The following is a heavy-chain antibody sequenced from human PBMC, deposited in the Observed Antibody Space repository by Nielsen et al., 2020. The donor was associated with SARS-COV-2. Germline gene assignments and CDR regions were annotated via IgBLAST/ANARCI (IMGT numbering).Heavy chain of an antibody. CDR3: ASDSGSHHF. V-gene: IGHV4-59*08. CDR1: GDSISSYR. J-gene: IGHJ4*02. CDR2: IYYGGST. D-gene: IGHD1-26*01. Sequence: SETLSLSCTVSGDSISSYRWSWIRQPRGQGLEWIGYIYYGGSTKYNPSLEGRVTISLDTSKNQFSLKLTSVTVAGTAVYYCASDSGSHHFWGQGTLVTVSS.